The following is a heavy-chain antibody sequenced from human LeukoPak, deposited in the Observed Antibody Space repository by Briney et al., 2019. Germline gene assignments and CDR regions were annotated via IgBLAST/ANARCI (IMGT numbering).Heavy chain of an antibody. D-gene: IGHD6-19*01. CDR3: ARGGWYFHY. CDR2: IYNSGSA. CDR1: GGSISSGSYY. J-gene: IGHJ4*02. V-gene: IGHV4-61*01. Sequence: PSETLSLTCTVSGGSISSGSYYWTWIRQPPGKGLEWIGYIYNSGSANYNPSLKSRVTISEDTSKNQFSLRLNSVTAADTAVYYCARGGWYFHYWGQGTLVTVSS.